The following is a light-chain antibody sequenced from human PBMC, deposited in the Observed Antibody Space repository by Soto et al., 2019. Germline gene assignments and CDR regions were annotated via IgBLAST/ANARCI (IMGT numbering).Light chain of an antibody. CDR2: EVS. Sequence: QSALTQPASVSGSPGQSITISCTGTSSDVGGYNYVSWYQQHPGKAPKLMIYEVSNRPSGVSNRFSGSESGNTASLTISGLQAEDEAGYYCSSYTSSSTRVFGGGTKLTVL. CDR1: SSDVGGYNY. J-gene: IGLJ3*02. V-gene: IGLV2-14*01. CDR3: SSYTSSSTRV.